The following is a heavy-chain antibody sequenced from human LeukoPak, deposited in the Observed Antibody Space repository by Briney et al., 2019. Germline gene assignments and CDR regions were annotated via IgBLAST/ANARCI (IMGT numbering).Heavy chain of an antibody. CDR2: INTNTGNP. V-gene: IGHV7-4-1*02. Sequence: ASVKVSCKASGYTFTSYAMNWVRQAPGQGLEWMGWINTNTGNPTYAQGFTGRFVFSLDTSVSTAYLQISSLKAEDTAVYYCARNYYDSSGYYAVAGYYYYMDVWGKGTTVTVSS. CDR3: ARNYYDSSGYYAVAGYYYYMDV. D-gene: IGHD3-22*01. J-gene: IGHJ6*03. CDR1: GYTFTSYA.